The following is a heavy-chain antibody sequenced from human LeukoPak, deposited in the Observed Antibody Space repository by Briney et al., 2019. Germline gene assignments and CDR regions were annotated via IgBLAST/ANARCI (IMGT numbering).Heavy chain of an antibody. CDR2: IYYSGST. V-gene: IGHV4-59*01. J-gene: IGHJ3*02. D-gene: IGHD5-12*01. CDR3: ARVIYDDAFDI. CDR1: GGSISSYY. Sequence: SETLSLTCTVSGGSISSYYWSWIRQPPGKGLEWIGYIYYSGSTNYNPSLKSRVTISVDTSKNQFSLKLSSVTAADTAVYYCARVIYDDAFDIWGQGTMVTVSS.